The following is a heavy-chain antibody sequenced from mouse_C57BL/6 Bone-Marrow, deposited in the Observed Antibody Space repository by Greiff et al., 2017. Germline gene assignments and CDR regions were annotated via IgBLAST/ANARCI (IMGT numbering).Heavy chain of an antibody. CDR3: ARGDYDGYFDY. J-gene: IGHJ2*01. V-gene: IGHV1-42*01. CDR2: INPSTGGT. D-gene: IGHD2-4*01. Sequence: EVHLVESGPELVKPGASVKISCKASGYSFTGYYMNWVKQSPEKSLEWIGEINPSTGGTTYNQKFKAKATLTVDKSSSTAYMQLKSLTSEDSAVYYCARGDYDGYFDYWGQGTTLTVSS. CDR1: GYSFTGYY.